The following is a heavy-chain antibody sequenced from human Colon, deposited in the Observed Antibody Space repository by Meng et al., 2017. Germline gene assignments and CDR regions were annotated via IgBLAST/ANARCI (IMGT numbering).Heavy chain of an antibody. D-gene: IGHD3-16*01. CDR2: LYGDGRT. CDR1: GFSVSNNY. CDR3: ARSLLPDYFQD. V-gene: IGHV3-66*01. Sequence: EVQLVESGGGLVQPGGSLRRSCAASGFSVSNNYMSWFRQAPGKGLEWVSVLYGDGRTYFADAVKGRFVISRDNSQNTLYLQMSRLGGEDTAVYYCARSLLPDYFQDWGQGTLVTVSS. J-gene: IGHJ1*01.